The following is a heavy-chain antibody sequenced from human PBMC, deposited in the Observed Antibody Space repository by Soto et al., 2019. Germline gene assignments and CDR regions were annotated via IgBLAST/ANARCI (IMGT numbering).Heavy chain of an antibody. CDR2: VSTSGRST. Sequence: SLRLSCSASGFIFSESTIYWVRQVPGKGLEAISAVSTSGRSTYYADSVKDRFTISRDNSKNTLFLQMGSLRPEDTAIYYCVKQAHGLDGVAFDYWGQGTQVTVSS. J-gene: IGHJ4*02. V-gene: IGHV3-64D*06. CDR1: GFIFSEST. CDR3: VKQAHGLDGVAFDY. D-gene: IGHD2-15*01.